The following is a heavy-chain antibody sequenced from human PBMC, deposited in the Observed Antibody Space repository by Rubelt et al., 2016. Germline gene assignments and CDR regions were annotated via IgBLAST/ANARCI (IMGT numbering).Heavy chain of an antibody. CDR1: GFTVSNHY. V-gene: IGHV3-53*01. CDR3: AGRGTAVTLDY. CDR2: IYSGGSI. Sequence: EVQLVESGGGLVQPGGSLRLSCAASGFTVSNHYMSWVRQSPGKGLEWVSVIYSGGSIYYADSVKGRFAISRDNSKNTLYLQRTSRGAEDTAVYYCAGRGTAVTLDYWGQGTLVTVSS. J-gene: IGHJ4*02. D-gene: IGHD4-17*01.